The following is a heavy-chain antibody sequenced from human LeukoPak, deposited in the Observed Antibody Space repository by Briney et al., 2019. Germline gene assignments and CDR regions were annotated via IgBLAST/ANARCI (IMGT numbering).Heavy chain of an antibody. J-gene: IGHJ5*02. CDR1: GYTFTSYG. Sequence: ASVKVSCKTSGYTFTSYGNSWVRQAPGQGLEWMGWISAYNGNTNYAQKLQGRVTMTTDTSTSTAYMELRSLRSDDTAVYYCARPGSTVTTRRPLGGNGFDPWGQGTLVTVSS. CDR3: ARPGSTVTTRRPLGGNGFDP. V-gene: IGHV1-18*01. CDR2: ISAYNGNT. D-gene: IGHD4-17*01.